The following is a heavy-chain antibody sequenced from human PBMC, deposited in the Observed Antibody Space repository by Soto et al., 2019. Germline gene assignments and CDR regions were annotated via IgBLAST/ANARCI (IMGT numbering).Heavy chain of an antibody. J-gene: IGHJ6*02. D-gene: IGHD3-3*01. CDR2: INHSGST. V-gene: IGHV4-34*01. CDR1: GGSFSGYY. Sequence: SETLSLTCAVYGGSFSGYYWSWIRQPPGKGLEWIGEINHSGSTNYNPSLKSRATISVDTSKNQFSLKLSSVTAADTAVYYCARTTFGVVIITGMDVWGQGTTVTVSS. CDR3: ARTTFGVVIITGMDV.